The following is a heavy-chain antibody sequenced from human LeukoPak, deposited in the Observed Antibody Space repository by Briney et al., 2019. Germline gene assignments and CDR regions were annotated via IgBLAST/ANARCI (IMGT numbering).Heavy chain of an antibody. D-gene: IGHD6-6*01. CDR3: AREVGIAARPFDY. CDR2: IFHGGST. Sequence: PSETLSLTCAVSGGSISSDGYSWTWIRQPPGKGLEWIGSIFHGGSTYYNPSLKSRVTMSVDRSKNQFSLTLTSVTAADTAVYYCAREVGIAARPFDYWGQGTLVTVSS. V-gene: IGHV4-30-2*01. J-gene: IGHJ4*02. CDR1: GGSISSDGYS.